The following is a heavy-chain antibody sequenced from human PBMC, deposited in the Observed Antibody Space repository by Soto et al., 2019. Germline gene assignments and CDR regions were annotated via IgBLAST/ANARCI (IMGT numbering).Heavy chain of an antibody. CDR3: STVVGAAPRQTDLVS. CDR2: IYYDGST. D-gene: IGHD2-15*01. Sequence: PSETLSLTCTVSGGSINSNNYYWAWIRQPPGKGLAWIASIYYDGSTYYNPSLKSRVTIPIDTSKNQFSLRLRYVTAADTAIYYCSTVVGAAPRQTDLVSWGQGTLVNVSS. CDR1: GGSINSNNYY. V-gene: IGHV4-39*01. J-gene: IGHJ4*02.